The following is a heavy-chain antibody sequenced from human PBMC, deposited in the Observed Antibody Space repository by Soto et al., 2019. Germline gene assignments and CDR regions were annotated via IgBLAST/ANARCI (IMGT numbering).Heavy chain of an antibody. CDR2: ISYDGSNK. V-gene: IGHV3-30*03. CDR3: AGGESRPPWFGDPPAFDI. CDR1: GFTFSSYG. D-gene: IGHD3-10*01. Sequence: PGGSLRLSCAASGFTFSSYGMHWVRQAPGKGLEWVAVISYDGSNKYYADSVKGRFTISRDNSKNTLYLQMNSLRAEDTAVYYCAGGESRPPWFGDPPAFDIWGKGTMVTVSS. J-gene: IGHJ3*02.